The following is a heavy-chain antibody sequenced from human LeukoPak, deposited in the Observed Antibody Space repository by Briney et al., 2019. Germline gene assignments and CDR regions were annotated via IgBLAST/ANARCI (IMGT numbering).Heavy chain of an antibody. D-gene: IGHD1-26*01. V-gene: IGHV1-24*01. CDR1: GYTLTELS. CDR3: AAWELLGDFDY. J-gene: IGHJ4*02. Sequence: GSVEVSCKVSGYTLTELSIHWVRQAPGKGLEWMGGFDPEDGETIYAQKFQGRVTMTEDTSTDTAYMELSSLRSEDTAVYYCAAWELLGDFDYWGQGTLVTVSS. CDR2: FDPEDGET.